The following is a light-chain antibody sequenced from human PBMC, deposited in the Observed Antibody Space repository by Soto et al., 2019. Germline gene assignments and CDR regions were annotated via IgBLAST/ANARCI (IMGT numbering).Light chain of an antibody. CDR3: SSHADSYNWV. J-gene: IGLJ3*02. Sequence: QSVLTQPPCASGSPGQSVTISCTGTSSDVGGYNYVSWYQQHPGKAPKLMIYEVTKRPSGVPDRFSGSKSGNTASLTVSGLQAEDEADYYCSSHADSYNWVFGGGTKLTVL. CDR1: SSDVGGYNY. CDR2: EVT. V-gene: IGLV2-8*01.